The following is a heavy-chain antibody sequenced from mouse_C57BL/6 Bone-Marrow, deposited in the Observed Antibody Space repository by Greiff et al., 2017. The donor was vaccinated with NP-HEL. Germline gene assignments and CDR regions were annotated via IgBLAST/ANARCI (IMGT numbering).Heavy chain of an antibody. V-gene: IGHV1-81*01. CDR1: GYTFTSYG. CDR2: IYPRSGNT. Sequence: VQVVESGAELARPGASVKLSCKASGYTFTSYGISWVKQRTGQGLEWIGEIYPRSGNTYYNEKFKGKATLTADKSSSTAYMELRSLTSEDSAVYFCARKEDSSGLGDWGQGTLVTVSA. CDR3: ARKEDSSGLGD. D-gene: IGHD3-2*02. J-gene: IGHJ3*01.